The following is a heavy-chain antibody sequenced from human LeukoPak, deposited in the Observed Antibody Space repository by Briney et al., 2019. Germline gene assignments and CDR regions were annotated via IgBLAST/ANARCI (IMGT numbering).Heavy chain of an antibody. CDR3: AVLPYCSSTSCASPPEFDP. D-gene: IGHD2-2*01. J-gene: IGHJ5*02. V-gene: IGHV1-18*01. Sequence: ASVMVSCEASGYTFTSYGISWVRQAPGQVLEWMGWISAYNGNTNYAQKLQGRVTMTTDTSTSTAYMELRSLRSDDTAVYYCAVLPYCSSTSCASPPEFDPWGQGTLVTVSS. CDR1: GYTFTSYG. CDR2: ISAYNGNT.